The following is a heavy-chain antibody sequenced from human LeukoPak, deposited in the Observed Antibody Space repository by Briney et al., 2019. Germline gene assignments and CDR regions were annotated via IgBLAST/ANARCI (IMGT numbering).Heavy chain of an antibody. CDR1: GGTFSSYA. Sequence: SVKVSCKASGGTFSSYAISWVRQAPGQGLEWMGGIIPIFGTANYAQKFQGRVTITADESTSTAYMELSSLRSEDTAVYYCARGRMAGTYVFDSWGQGTLVTVSS. V-gene: IGHV1-69*01. CDR2: IIPIFGTA. J-gene: IGHJ4*02. CDR3: ARGRMAGTYVFDS. D-gene: IGHD6-19*01.